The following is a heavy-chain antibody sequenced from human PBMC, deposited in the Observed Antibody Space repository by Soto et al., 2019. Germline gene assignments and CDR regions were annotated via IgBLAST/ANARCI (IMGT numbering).Heavy chain of an antibody. CDR1: RGTFSSYA. D-gene: IGHD4-17*01. CDR2: IIPIFGTA. Sequence: QVQLVQSGAEVKKPGSSVKVSCKASRGTFSSYAISWVRQAPGQGLEWMGGIIPIFGTANYAQKFQGRVTITADEATSTAYMELSSLRSEDTAVYYCARSSIGAEYGDYPGPSYHEFDLWGRRTLVTVSS. J-gene: IGHJ2*01. CDR3: ARSSIGAEYGDYPGPSYHEFDL. V-gene: IGHV1-69*01.